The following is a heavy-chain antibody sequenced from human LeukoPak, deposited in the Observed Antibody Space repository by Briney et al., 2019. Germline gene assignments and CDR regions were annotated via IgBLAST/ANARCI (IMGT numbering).Heavy chain of an antibody. D-gene: IGHD3-10*01. CDR3: ARGKGHYYGSGSYSWFDP. CDR1: SGSISTSNYY. Sequence: NSSETLSLTCTVSSGSISTSNYYWGWVRQPPGKALEWIGNIFYSGRTYYSSPLKSRVTLSLDTSRNQFSLKLNSVTAADTAVYYCARGKGHYYGSGSYSWFDPWGQGTLVTVSS. J-gene: IGHJ5*02. V-gene: IGHV4-39*07. CDR2: IFYSGRT.